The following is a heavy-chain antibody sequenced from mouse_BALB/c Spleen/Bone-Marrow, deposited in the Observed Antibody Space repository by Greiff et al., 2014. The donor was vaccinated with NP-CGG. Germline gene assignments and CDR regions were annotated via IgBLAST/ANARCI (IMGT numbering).Heavy chain of an antibody. CDR1: GYTFSSYW. CDR2: ILPGSGST. J-gene: IGHJ3*01. Sequence: QVQLQQSGAELMKPGASVKISCKATGYTFSSYWIEWVKQRPGHGLEWIGEILPGSGSTNYNEKFKGKATFTADTSSSTAYMQLSSLTSEDSAVYYCASFYGRFAYWGQGTLVTVSA. D-gene: IGHD1-1*02. CDR3: ASFYGRFAY. V-gene: IGHV1-9*01.